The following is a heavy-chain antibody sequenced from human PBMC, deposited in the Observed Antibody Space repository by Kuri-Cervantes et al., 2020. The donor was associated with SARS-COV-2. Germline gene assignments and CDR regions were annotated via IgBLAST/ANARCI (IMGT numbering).Heavy chain of an antibody. Sequence: GGSLRLSCAASGFTFDDYAMHWVRQAPGKGLEWVSGISWNSGSIGYADSVKGRFTISRDNAKNSLYLQMNSLRAEDTALYYCAKERYCSGGSCPGYYYYYYGMDVWGQGTTVTVSS. V-gene: IGHV3-9*01. CDR2: ISWNSGSI. CDR3: AKERYCSGGSCPGYYYYYYGMDV. D-gene: IGHD2-15*01. CDR1: GFTFDDYA. J-gene: IGHJ6*02.